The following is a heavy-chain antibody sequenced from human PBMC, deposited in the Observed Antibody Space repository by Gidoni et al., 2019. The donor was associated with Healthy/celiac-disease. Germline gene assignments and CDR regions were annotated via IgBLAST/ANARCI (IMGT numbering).Heavy chain of an antibody. CDR3: ASGSDDAFDI. CDR2: ISSNGGST. Sequence: EVQLVESGGGLVQPGGSRRLSWAAAGFTCGSYAMHWVRQAPGKGLEYVSAISSNGGSTYYANSVKGRFTISRDNSKNTLYLQMGSLRAEDMAVYYCASGSDDAFDIWGQGTMVTVSS. J-gene: IGHJ3*02. CDR1: GFTCGSYA. V-gene: IGHV3-64*01. D-gene: IGHD2-21*02.